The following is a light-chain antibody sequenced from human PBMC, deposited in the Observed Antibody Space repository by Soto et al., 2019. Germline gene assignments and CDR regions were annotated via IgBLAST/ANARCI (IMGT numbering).Light chain of an antibody. CDR2: GAS. Sequence: IVSTHSPYALAVSPVERAPLSCRASQSVSSNLAWYQQKPGQAPRLLIYGASTRATGIPARFSGSGSGTDFTLTISSLEPEDFAVYYCQQRSNLITFGQGTRLEIK. CDR3: QQRSNLIT. J-gene: IGKJ5*01. V-gene: IGKV3-15*01. CDR1: QSVSSN.